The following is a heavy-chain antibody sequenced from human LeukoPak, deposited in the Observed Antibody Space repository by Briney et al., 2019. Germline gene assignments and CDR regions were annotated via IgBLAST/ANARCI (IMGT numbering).Heavy chain of an antibody. CDR3: ARDGGYSSSWFGY. J-gene: IGHJ4*02. V-gene: IGHV4-30-2*01. CDR1: GGSISSGGYY. CDR2: IYRSGST. D-gene: IGHD6-13*01. Sequence: SETLSLICTVSGGSISSGGYYWSWIRQPPGKGLEWIGYIYRSGSTYYNPSLKSRVTISVDTSKNQFSLKLSSVTAADTAVYYCARDGGYSSSWFGYWGQGTLVTVSS.